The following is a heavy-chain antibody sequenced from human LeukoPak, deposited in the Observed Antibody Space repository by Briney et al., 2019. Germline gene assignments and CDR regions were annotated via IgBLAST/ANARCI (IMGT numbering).Heavy chain of an antibody. CDR1: GFTVSSNY. V-gene: IGHV3-53*01. CDR2: IYSGGST. CDR3: ARAGDVDTAMAFDY. D-gene: IGHD5-18*01. J-gene: IGHJ4*02. Sequence: PGGSLRLSCAASGFTVSSNYMSWVRQAPGEGLEWVSVIYSGGSTYYADSVKGRFTISRDNSKNTLYLQMNSLRAEDTAVYYCARAGDVDTAMAFDYWGQGTLVTVSS.